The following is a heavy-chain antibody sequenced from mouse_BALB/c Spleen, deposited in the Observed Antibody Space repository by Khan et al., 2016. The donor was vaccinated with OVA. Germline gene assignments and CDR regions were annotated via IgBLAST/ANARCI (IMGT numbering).Heavy chain of an antibody. CDR2: FYPGSGFI. D-gene: IGHD2-3*01. V-gene: IGHV1-62-2*01. CDR3: ARHEDGNDGYYDYAMDY. J-gene: IGHJ4*01. Sequence: QVQLQQSGAELVKPGASVKLSCKASDYTFTEYIIYWVKQRSGQGLEWIGWFYPGSGFIKYNEKFKDKATLTADKSSSTVYMELSRLTSEDSAVYFCARHEDGNDGYYDYAMDYWGQGTSVTVSS. CDR1: DYTFTEYI.